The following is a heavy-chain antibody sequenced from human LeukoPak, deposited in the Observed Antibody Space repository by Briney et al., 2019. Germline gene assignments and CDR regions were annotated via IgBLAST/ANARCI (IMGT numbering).Heavy chain of an antibody. V-gene: IGHV4-39*01. CDR2: IYYSGST. CDR1: GGSFSGYY. Sequence: PSETLSLTCAVYGGSFSGYYWGWIRPPPGKGLEWIGSIYYSGSTYYNPSLKSRVTISVDTSKNQFSLKLSSVTAADTAVYYCAGLLYCSSTSCYYYGMDVWGQGTTVTVSS. J-gene: IGHJ6*02. CDR3: AGLLYCSSTSCYYYGMDV. D-gene: IGHD2-2*01.